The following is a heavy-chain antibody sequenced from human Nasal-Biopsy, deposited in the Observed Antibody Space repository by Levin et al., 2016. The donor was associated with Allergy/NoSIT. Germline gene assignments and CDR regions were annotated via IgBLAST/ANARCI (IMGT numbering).Heavy chain of an antibody. V-gene: IGHV3-72*01. CDR1: GFIFSDHD. Sequence: GGSLRLSCVGSGFIFSDHDMDWVRQAPGKGLEWLGRITNRGGGYATDYVASVNGRFTFSRDDSKNSLYVEMNSLKTEDTGVYYCVLLITGTRHWGQGTLVTVSS. CDR2: ITNRGGGYAT. D-gene: IGHD1-20*01. J-gene: IGHJ4*02. CDR3: VLLITGTRH.